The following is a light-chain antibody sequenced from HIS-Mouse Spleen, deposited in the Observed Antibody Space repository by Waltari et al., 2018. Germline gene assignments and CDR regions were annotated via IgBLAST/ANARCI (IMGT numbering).Light chain of an antibody. V-gene: IGKV3-11*01. CDR2: DAS. CDR3: QQRSNWPPLT. Sequence: EIVLTQSPATLSLSPGERATLSCRASQSVSSYLAWYQQNPGQAPRLLIYDASNRAPGIPARFSGSGSGTDFTLTISSLAPEDFAVYYCQQRSNWPPLTFGGGTKVEI. J-gene: IGKJ4*01. CDR1: QSVSSY.